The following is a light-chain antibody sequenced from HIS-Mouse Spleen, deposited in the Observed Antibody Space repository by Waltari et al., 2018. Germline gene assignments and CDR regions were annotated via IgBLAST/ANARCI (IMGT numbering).Light chain of an antibody. CDR1: SSDVGGYND. V-gene: IGLV2-8*01. CDR3: SSYAGSNIYV. Sequence: QSALTQPPSASGSPGQSVTIPCTGTSSDVGGYNDVPWYQQHPGKAPKLMIYEVSKRPSGVPDRFSGSKSGNTASLTVSGLQAEDEADYYCSSYAGSNIYVFGTGTKVTVL. CDR2: EVS. J-gene: IGLJ1*01.